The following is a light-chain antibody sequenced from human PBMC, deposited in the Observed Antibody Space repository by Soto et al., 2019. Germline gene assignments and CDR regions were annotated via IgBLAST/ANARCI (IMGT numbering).Light chain of an antibody. V-gene: IGKV3-11*01. CDR1: QSVSSY. CDR2: DAS. CDR3: QQRSNWPPIT. J-gene: IGKJ5*01. Sequence: EIVLTQSPATLYLSPGERATLSCRASQSVSSYLAWYHQKPGQAPRLLIYDASNRATGIPARFSGSGSGTDFTLTISSLEPEDFAVYYCQQRSNWPPITCGQGTRLEIK.